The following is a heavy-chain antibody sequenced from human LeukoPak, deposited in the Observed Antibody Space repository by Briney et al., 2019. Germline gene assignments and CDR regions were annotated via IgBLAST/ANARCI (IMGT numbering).Heavy chain of an antibody. Sequence: SETLSLTCTISGASMSSHYWTWMRQDPGTGLEWIGNIYHTGSTSYNPALESRVTISLDTSNNQFSLKLTSVTAADTAVYYCAKEGGPARPGLDSWGQGTLVTVSS. D-gene: IGHD6-6*01. J-gene: IGHJ4*02. V-gene: IGHV4-59*11. CDR1: GASMSSHY. CDR2: IYHTGST. CDR3: AKEGGPARPGLDS.